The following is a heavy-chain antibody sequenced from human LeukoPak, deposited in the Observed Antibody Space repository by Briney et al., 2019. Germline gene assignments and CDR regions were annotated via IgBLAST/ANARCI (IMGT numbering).Heavy chain of an antibody. V-gene: IGHV1-8*01. J-gene: IGHJ4*02. D-gene: IGHD6-19*01. CDR1: GYTFTSYD. CDR3: ARDKDMAVPGY. CDR2: MNPNSGDT. Sequence: ASVKVSCKASGYTFTSYDISWVRQATGQGLEWMGRMNPNSGDTGFAQKFQGRLTMTRSTSISTAYMELSSLRSEDTAVYYCARDKDMAVPGYWGQGTLVTVSS.